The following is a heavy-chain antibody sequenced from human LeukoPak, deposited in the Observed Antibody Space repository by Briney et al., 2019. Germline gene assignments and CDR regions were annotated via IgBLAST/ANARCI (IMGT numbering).Heavy chain of an antibody. V-gene: IGHV1-8*01. D-gene: IGHD3-22*01. J-gene: IGHJ6*03. CDR2: MNPNSGNT. Sequence: ASVKVSCKASGYTFTSYDINWVRQATGQGLEWMGWMNPNSGNTGYAQKFQGGVTMTRNTSISTAYMELSSLRSEDTAVYYCAREGYYDTSGYYYMDVWGKGTTVTVSS. CDR1: GYTFTSYD. CDR3: AREGYYDTSGYYYMDV.